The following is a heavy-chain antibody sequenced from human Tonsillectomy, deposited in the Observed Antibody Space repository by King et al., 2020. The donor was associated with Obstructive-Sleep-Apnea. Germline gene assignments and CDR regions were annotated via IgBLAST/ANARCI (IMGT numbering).Heavy chain of an antibody. CDR2: ISPSGSIK. CDR3: VSETQWYFDY. V-gene: IGHV3-11*01. D-gene: IGHD6-19*01. Sequence: VQLVESGGGLVKPGGSLRLSCAASGFTCSDSYMSWIRQAPGKGLEWVSYISPSGSIKYYADSLKGRFTISRDNAKNSLYLQMNSLRAEDTALYYCVSETQWYFDYWGQGTLVTVSS. CDR1: GFTCSDSY. J-gene: IGHJ4*02.